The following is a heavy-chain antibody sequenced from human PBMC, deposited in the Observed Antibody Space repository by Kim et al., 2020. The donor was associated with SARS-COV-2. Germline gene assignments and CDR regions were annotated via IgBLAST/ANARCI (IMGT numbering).Heavy chain of an antibody. D-gene: IGHD5-12*01. J-gene: IGHJ6*02. Sequence: GGSLRLSCAASGFTFSSYWMHWVRQAPGKGLVWVSRINSDGSSTSYADSVKGRFTISRDNAKNTLYLQMNSLRAEDTAVYYCARGRWLQLFYYGMDVWGQGTTVTVSS. CDR3: ARGRWLQLFYYGMDV. CDR1: GFTFSSYW. V-gene: IGHV3-74*01. CDR2: INSDGSST.